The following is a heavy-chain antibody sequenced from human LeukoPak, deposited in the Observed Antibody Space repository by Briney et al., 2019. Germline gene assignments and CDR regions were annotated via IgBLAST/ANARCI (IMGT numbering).Heavy chain of an antibody. Sequence: PGGSLRLSCAASGFTFSSYWMSWVRQAPGKGLEWVANIKQDGSEKYYVDSVKGGFTISRDNAKNSLYLQMNSLRAEDTAVYYCASYCSGGSCYPGPYYFDYWGQGTLVTVSS. J-gene: IGHJ4*02. D-gene: IGHD2-15*01. CDR1: GFTFSSYW. CDR2: IKQDGSEK. V-gene: IGHV3-7*01. CDR3: ASYCSGGSCYPGPYYFDY.